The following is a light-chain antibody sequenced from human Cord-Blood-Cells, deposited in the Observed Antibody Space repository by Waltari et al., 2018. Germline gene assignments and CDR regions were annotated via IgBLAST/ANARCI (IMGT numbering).Light chain of an antibody. Sequence: QSALTQPASVSGSPGQSITISCPGTSCDVGGSNYVSWYQQHPAKPPNYMIYEVSKRRSGLSNRFSGAKSGNTASLTISGLQAEDEADYYCSSYTSSSTLGVFGGGTKLTVL. CDR3: SSYTSSSTLGV. V-gene: IGLV2-14*01. J-gene: IGLJ2*01. CDR2: EVS. CDR1: SCDVGGSNY.